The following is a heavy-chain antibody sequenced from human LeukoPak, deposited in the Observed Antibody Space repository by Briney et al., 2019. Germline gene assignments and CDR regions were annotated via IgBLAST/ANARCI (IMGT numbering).Heavy chain of an antibody. CDR1: GGSISSGDYY. CDR2: IYYSGST. Sequence: SETLSLTCTVSGGSISSGDYYWSWIRQPPGKGLEWIGYIYYSGSTYYNPSLKSRVTISVDTSKNQFSLKLRSVTAADTAVYYCARDLDSSGYHDVGAFDIWGQGTMVTVSS. CDR3: ARDLDSSGYHDVGAFDI. J-gene: IGHJ3*02. D-gene: IGHD3-22*01. V-gene: IGHV4-30-4*02.